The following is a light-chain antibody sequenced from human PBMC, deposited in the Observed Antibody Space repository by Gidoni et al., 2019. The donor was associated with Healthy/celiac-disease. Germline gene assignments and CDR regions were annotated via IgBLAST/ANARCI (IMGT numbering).Light chain of an antibody. CDR3: AAWDDSLSVVV. CDR1: SSNIGSNY. J-gene: IGLJ2*01. CDR2: RNN. Sequence: QSVLTQPPSASGTPGQRVTISCSGSSSNIGSNYVYWYQQLPGTAPKLLIYRNNQRPSVVPDRFPGSKSGTSASLAISGLRSEDEADYYCAAWDDSLSVVVFGGGTKLTAL. V-gene: IGLV1-47*01.